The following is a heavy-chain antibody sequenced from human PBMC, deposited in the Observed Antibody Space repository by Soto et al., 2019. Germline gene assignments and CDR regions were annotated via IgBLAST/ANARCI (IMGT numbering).Heavy chain of an antibody. CDR3: ARDHSVVVVAASRLGC. V-gene: IGHV3-23*01. J-gene: IGHJ4*01. CDR2: ISGSGGST. Sequence: RFPWAAVRFTLRPHAMSWVRQPPGKGLEWVSAISGSGGSTYYADSVKGRFTISRDNSKNTLYLQMNSLRAEDTAVYYCARDHSVVVVAASRLGCWGKGPLGTVAS. CDR1: RFTLRPHA. D-gene: IGHD2-15*01.